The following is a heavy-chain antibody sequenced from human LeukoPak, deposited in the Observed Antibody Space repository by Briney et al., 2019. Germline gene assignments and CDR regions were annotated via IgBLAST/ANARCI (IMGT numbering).Heavy chain of an antibody. CDR3: ASKLTAVAGYFDC. CDR2: IHHSGNT. D-gene: IGHD6-19*01. V-gene: IGHV4-38-2*02. J-gene: IGHJ4*02. CDR1: GYSISSGYY. Sequence: NASETLSLTCTFSGYSISSGYYWGWIRQPPGKGPEWIGGIHHSGNTYYNPSLKSRVTISVDTSKNQFSLKLNSVTAADTAVYYCASKLTAVAGYFDCWGQGTLVTVSS.